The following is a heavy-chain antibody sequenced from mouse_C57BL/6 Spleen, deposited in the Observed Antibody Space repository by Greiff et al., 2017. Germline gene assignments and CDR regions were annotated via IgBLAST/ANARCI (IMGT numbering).Heavy chain of an antibody. CDR2: IDPETGGT. CDR3: TRDLHGAMDY. Sequence: VQLQQSGAELVRPGASVTLSCKASGYTFTDYEMHRVKQTPVHGLEWIGAIDPETGGTAYNQKFKGKAILTADKSSSTAYMELRSLTSEDSAVYYCTRDLHGAMDYWGQGTSVTVSS. J-gene: IGHJ4*01. V-gene: IGHV1-15*01. D-gene: IGHD2-1*01. CDR1: GYTFTDYE.